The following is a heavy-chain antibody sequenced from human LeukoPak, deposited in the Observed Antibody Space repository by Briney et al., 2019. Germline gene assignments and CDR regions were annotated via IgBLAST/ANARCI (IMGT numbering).Heavy chain of an antibody. CDR3: ARPGPSGSYFGTKKNAFDI. V-gene: IGHV4-34*01. CDR1: GGSFSGYY. D-gene: IGHD1-26*01. Sequence: PSETLSLTCAVYGGSFSGYYWSWIRQPPGKGLEWIWEINHSGSTNYNPSLKSRVTISVDTSKNQFSLKLSSVTAADTAVYYCARPGPSGSYFGTKKNAFDIWGQGTMVTVSS. CDR2: INHSGST. J-gene: IGHJ3*02.